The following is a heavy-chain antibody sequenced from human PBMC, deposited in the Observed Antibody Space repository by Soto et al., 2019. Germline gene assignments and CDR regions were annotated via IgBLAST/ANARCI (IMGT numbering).Heavy chain of an antibody. CDR2: ISSSSSTI. J-gene: IGHJ6*02. V-gene: IGHV3-48*02. CDR3: ARDRRLHGKYYYYYGMDV. CDR1: GFTFSSYS. D-gene: IGHD4-4*01. Sequence: GGSLRLSCAASGFTFSSYSMNWVRQAPGKGLEWVSYISSSSSTIYYADSVKGRFTISRDNAKNSLYLQMNSLRDEDTAVYYCARDRRLHGKYYYYYGMDVWGQGTTVTVSS.